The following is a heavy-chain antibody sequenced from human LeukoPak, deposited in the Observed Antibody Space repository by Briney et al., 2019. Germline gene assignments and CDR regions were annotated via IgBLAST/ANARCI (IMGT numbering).Heavy chain of an antibody. Sequence: GGSLRLSCAASGFTFSSYSMNWVRQAPGKGLEWVSYISSSGSTIYYADSVKGRFTISRDNAKNSLYLQMNSLRAEDTAVYYCARGSGSYYNGAHNWFDPWGQGTLVTVSS. D-gene: IGHD3-10*01. CDR3: ARGSGSYYNGAHNWFDP. CDR1: GFTFSSYS. CDR2: ISSSGSTI. V-gene: IGHV3-48*04. J-gene: IGHJ5*02.